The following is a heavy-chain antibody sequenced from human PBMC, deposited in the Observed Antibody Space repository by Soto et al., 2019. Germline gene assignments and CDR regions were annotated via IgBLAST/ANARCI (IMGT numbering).Heavy chain of an antibody. CDR3: ARDEGGYDILTGYYKAHHFDY. V-gene: IGHV1-18*01. CDR2: ISPHNFNT. D-gene: IGHD3-9*01. CDR1: GYTFTHFY. Sequence: GASVKVSCKASGYTFTHFYITWVRQAPGQGLEWMGAISPHNFNTNYAQKFRGRVTLTTEKSTNTAYMDLRSLTSDDTAVYYCARDEGGYDILTGYYKAHHFDYRGQRVPVRVSS. J-gene: IGHJ4*02.